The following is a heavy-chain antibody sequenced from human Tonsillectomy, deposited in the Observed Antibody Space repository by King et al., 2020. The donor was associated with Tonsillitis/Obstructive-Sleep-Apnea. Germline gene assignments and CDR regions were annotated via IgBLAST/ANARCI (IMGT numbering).Heavy chain of an antibody. CDR1: GFTFSNYS. Sequence: EVQLVESGGGLVQPGGSLRLSCAASGFTFSNYSMNWVRQAPGKGLEWVSYISRGSSAIYYADSVEGRFTISRDNAKNSLYLQMNSLRDEDTAVYYCSRDVAGHTFGGVIVPYYFNYWGQGTLVTVSS. J-gene: IGHJ4*02. D-gene: IGHD3-16*02. CDR2: ISRGSSAI. CDR3: SRDVAGHTFGGVIVPYYFNY. V-gene: IGHV3-48*02.